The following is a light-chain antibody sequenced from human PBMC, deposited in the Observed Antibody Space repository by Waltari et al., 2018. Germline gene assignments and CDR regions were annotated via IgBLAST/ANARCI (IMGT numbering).Light chain of an antibody. Sequence: IVLTQSPDTRSLSHGETATLSCRDSHSVSNISLVWLQHKPGQAPSLVIYGTSNRATGFPDRFSRSGSGTDFTFTISRLEPADCATYYCQPYDGSVRHFGGGTKVEL. V-gene: IGKV3-20*01. CDR3: QPYDGSVRH. CDR2: GTS. CDR1: HSVSNIS. J-gene: IGKJ4*01.